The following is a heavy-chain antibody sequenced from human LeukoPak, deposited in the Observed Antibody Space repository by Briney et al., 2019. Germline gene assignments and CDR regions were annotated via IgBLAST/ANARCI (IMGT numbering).Heavy chain of an antibody. V-gene: IGHV3-23*01. J-gene: IGHJ3*02. CDR3: AKPLISGSYYGAFDI. Sequence: GGSLRLACAASRFTFSSYAMNWVRQAPGKGLEWVSAISGSGGSTYYADSVKGRFTISRDNSKNTLSLQMGSLRAEDTAVYYCAKPLISGSYYGAFDIWGQGTMVTVSS. CDR2: ISGSGGST. CDR1: RFTFSSYA. D-gene: IGHD1-26*01.